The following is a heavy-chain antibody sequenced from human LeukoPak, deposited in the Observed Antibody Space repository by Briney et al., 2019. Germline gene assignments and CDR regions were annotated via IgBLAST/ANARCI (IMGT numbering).Heavy chain of an antibody. J-gene: IGHJ5*02. CDR1: GYSFTTYG. D-gene: IGHD3-10*01. Sequence: EASVKVSCKASGYSFTTYGISWVRQAPGQGLEWMGWISAYNGNTNYAQKLQGRVTMTTDTSTSTAYMELRSLRSDDTAVYYCARTNGEFQDNWFDPWGQGTLVTVSS. CDR2: ISAYNGNT. CDR3: ARTNGEFQDNWFDP. V-gene: IGHV1-18*01.